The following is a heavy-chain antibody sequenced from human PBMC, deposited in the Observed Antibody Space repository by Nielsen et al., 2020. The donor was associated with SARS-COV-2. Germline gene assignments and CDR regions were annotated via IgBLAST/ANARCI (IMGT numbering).Heavy chain of an antibody. CDR1: GGSISSSNW. CDR2: IYHSGST. CDR3: ARGPLVGGTTGYFFPS. Sequence: GSLRLSCAVSGGSISSSNWWSWVRQPPGKGLEWIGEIYHSGSTNYNPSLKSRVTISVDTSKNQFSLRLTSVTAADTAVYYCARGPLVGGTTGYFFPSWGQGTLVTVSS. J-gene: IGHJ5*02. V-gene: IGHV4-4*02. D-gene: IGHD1-26*01.